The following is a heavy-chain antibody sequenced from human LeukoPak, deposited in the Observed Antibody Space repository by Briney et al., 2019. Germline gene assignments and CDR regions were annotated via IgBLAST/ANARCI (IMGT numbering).Heavy chain of an antibody. CDR3: ARDPSIGYYSDYGAFDI. V-gene: IGHV3-53*01. CDR2: IYSGGST. J-gene: IGHJ3*02. D-gene: IGHD4-17*01. Sequence: GGPLRLSCAASGFAVSSNYMSWVRQAPGKGLEWVSVIYSGGSTYYADSVKGRFTISRDNSKNTLYLQMNSLRAEDTAVYYCARDPSIGYYSDYGAFDIWGQGTMVTVSS. CDR1: GFAVSSNY.